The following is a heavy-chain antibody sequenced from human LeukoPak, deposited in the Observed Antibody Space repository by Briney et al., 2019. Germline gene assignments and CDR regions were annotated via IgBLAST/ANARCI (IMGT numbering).Heavy chain of an antibody. V-gene: IGHV3-74*01. Sequence: GGSLRLSCGASGFTFSSYWMHWVRQAPGKGLVWISRINSDGSTTSYADSVKGRLTISRGNAKNTLYLQMNSLRAEDTAVYYCARGNYYGQDYWGQGTLVTVSS. CDR3: ARGNYYGQDY. CDR1: GFTFSSYW. CDR2: INSDGSTT. D-gene: IGHD3-10*01. J-gene: IGHJ4*02.